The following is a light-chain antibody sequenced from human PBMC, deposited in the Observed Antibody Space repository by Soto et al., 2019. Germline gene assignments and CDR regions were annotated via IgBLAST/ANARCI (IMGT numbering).Light chain of an antibody. Sequence: DIQMTQSPSSLSASVGDRVTITCRASQRISGYLNWYQQKPGKASKLLIYAASSLQSGVPSRFSGSGSGTDFTLTINSLQPEDFGAYYCQQSYSIPYTFGQGTKVDI. CDR1: QRISGY. CDR3: QQSYSIPYT. J-gene: IGKJ2*01. V-gene: IGKV1-39*01. CDR2: AAS.